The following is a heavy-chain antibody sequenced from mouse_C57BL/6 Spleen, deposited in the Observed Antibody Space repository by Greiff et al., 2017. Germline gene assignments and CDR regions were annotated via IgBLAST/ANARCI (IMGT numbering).Heavy chain of an antibody. CDR2: IYPSDSET. D-gene: IGHD2-3*01. J-gene: IGHJ3*01. V-gene: IGHV1-61*01. Sequence: QVQLQQPGAELVRPGSSVKLSCKASGYTFTSYWMDWVKQRPGQGLEWIGNIYPSDSETHYNQKFKDKATLTVDKSSSTAYMQLSSLTSEDSAVYYCARSYDGYFAYWGQGTLVTVSA. CDR3: ARSYDGYFAY. CDR1: GYTFTSYW.